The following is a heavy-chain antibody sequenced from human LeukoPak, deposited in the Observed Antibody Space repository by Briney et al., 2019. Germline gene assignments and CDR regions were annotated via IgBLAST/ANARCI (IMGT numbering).Heavy chain of an antibody. CDR2: INQSGST. D-gene: IGHD2-8*02. CDR1: GGSFRGYY. CDR3: AGHHPRNTVDF. Sequence: SETLSLTCAVYGGSFRGYYWSWIRQPPGKGLEWIGEINQSGSTNYNPSLKSRVTISVDKSKNQFSLKLSSVTAADTAVYYCAGHHPRNTVDFWGQGTLVTVSS. J-gene: IGHJ4*02. V-gene: IGHV4-34*01.